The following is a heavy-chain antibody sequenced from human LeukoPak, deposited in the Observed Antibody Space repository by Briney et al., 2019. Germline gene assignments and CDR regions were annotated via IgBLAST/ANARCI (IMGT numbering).Heavy chain of an antibody. CDR1: GYSISSSNW. CDR2: IYYSGST. CDR3: AKSVAWNYYYYMDV. J-gene: IGHJ6*03. V-gene: IGHV4-28*01. D-gene: IGHD5-12*01. Sequence: KPSDTLSLTCAVSGYSISSSNWWGWIRQPPGKGLEWIAYIYYSGSTYYNPSLKSRVTMSVDTSKNQFSLKLSSVTAMDTAVYYCAKSVAWNYYYYMDVWGKGTTVTVSS.